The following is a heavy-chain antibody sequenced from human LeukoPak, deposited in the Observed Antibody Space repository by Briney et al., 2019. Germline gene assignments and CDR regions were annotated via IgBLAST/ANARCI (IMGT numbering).Heavy chain of an antibody. J-gene: IGHJ4*02. V-gene: IGHV3-33*06. Sequence: GRSLRLSCAASGFTFSSYGMHWVRQAPGKGLEWVAVIWYDGSNRYYADSVKGRFTISRDNSKNTLYLQMNSLRAEDTAVYYCAKGPRDSSGWNYLDYWGQGTLVTVSS. CDR1: GFTFSSYG. CDR3: AKGPRDSSGWNYLDY. D-gene: IGHD6-19*01. CDR2: IWYDGSNR.